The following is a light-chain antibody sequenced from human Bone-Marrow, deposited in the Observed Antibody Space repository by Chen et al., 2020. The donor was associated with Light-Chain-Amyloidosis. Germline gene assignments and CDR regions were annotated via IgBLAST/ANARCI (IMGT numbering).Light chain of an antibody. CDR1: NIGSTS. Sequence: SYLLTQPSSVSAAPAQTATIACGGNNIGSTSVHWSQQTPGQAPLLVVYDDSDRPSGLPERLSGSDSGNTATLTISRVEAGDEADYYCQVWDRSSDRPVFGGGTNLTVL. V-gene: IGLV3-21*02. J-gene: IGLJ3*02. CDR3: QVWDRSSDRPV. CDR2: DDS.